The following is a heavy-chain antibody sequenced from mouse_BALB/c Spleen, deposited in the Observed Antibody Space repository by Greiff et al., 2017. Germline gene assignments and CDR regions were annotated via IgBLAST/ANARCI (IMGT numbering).Heavy chain of an antibody. Sequence: EVKLVESGPGLVTPSQSLSLTCTVTGYSITSDYAWNWIRQFPGNKLGWMGYISYSGSTSYNPSLNSRITITRDTSNNQFFLQLNSVTTEDTATYYWARRGAMDYWGQGTSVTVSA. CDR2: ISYSGST. CDR1: GYSITSDYA. J-gene: IGHJ4*01. V-gene: IGHV3-2*02. CDR3: ARRGAMDY.